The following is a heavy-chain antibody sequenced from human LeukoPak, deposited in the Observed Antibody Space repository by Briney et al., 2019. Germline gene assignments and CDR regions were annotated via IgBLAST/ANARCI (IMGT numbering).Heavy chain of an antibody. Sequence: GASLRLSSAVSGFTFSSHAMSWVRQAQGKGLEWLSCISASDGATWYADSVKGRFTISRDNSKNTLYLQMNDLRAEDTAIYYCAKDGHVTYHYFHMDVWGKGTTVTVSS. V-gene: IGHV3-23*01. D-gene: IGHD3-10*02. CDR2: ISASDGAT. J-gene: IGHJ6*03. CDR1: GFTFSSHA. CDR3: AKDGHVTYHYFHMDV.